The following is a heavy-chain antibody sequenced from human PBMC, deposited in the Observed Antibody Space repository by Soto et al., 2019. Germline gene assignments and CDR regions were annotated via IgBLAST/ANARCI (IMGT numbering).Heavy chain of an antibody. CDR2: VIPIFQTP. CDR3: ARVSRGPIDN. V-gene: IGHV1-69*13. CDR1: GGSFSDYT. J-gene: IGHJ4*02. Sequence: QVQLVQSGAEVKKPGASVKVSCTASGGSFSDYTINWVRQAPGQGLEWMGGVIPIFQTPTYAQNFQGRVTITADESTSTAYMELNSLTSGDTAVYYCARVSRGPIDNWGQGTLVTVSS. D-gene: IGHD3-10*01.